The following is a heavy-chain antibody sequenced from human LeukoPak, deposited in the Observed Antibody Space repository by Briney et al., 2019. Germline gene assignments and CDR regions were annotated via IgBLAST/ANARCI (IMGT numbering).Heavy chain of an antibody. CDR1: GLTFSSYA. D-gene: IGHD6-13*01. V-gene: IGHV3-30-3*01. CDR2: ISYDGSNK. Sequence: PGGSLRLSCAASGLTFSSYAMHWVRQAPGKGLEWVAVISYDGSNKYYADSVKGRFTISRDNSKNTLYLQMNSLRAEDTAVYYCARDNREQQLVPPTFDYWGQGTLVTVSS. J-gene: IGHJ4*02. CDR3: ARDNREQQLVPPTFDY.